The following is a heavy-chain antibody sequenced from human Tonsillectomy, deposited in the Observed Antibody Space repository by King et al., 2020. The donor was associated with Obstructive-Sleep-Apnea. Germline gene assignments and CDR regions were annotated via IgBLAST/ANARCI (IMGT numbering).Heavy chain of an antibody. Sequence: VQLVESGGGLVQPGGSLRLSCAASASGFAFRSYWMSWVRQAPGKGLEWVANIKQDESEKFYVDSVKGRFTISRDNAKNSLYLQMNSLRAEDTAVYYCARARSGSYKYPNCFDYWGQGALVTVSS. CDR1: GFAFRSYW. V-gene: IGHV3-7*03. CDR3: ARARSGSYKYPNCFDY. J-gene: IGHJ4*02. CDR2: IKQDESEK. D-gene: IGHD3-10*01.